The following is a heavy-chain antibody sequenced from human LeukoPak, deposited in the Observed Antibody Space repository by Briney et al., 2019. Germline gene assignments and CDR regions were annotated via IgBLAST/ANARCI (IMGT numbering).Heavy chain of an antibody. V-gene: IGHV3-48*04. CDR2: ISSSSSNI. Sequence: PGGSLRLSCVASRFTFSTSSMNWVRQAPGRGLEWISYISSSSSNIYYADSVKGRFTISRDNAKNSLHLQMNSLRAEDTAVYYCASQYSSGWYLGAFDIWGQGTMVTVSS. J-gene: IGHJ3*02. D-gene: IGHD6-19*01. CDR1: RFTFSTSS. CDR3: ASQYSSGWYLGAFDI.